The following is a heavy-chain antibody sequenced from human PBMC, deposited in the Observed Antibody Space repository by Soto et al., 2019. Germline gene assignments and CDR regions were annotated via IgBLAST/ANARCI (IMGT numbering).Heavy chain of an antibody. CDR1: GGSISSGGYY. V-gene: IGHV4-31*03. D-gene: IGHD3-10*01. CDR3: ARELKELLWFGEPSYDFDY. J-gene: IGHJ4*02. Sequence: QVQLQESGPGLVKPSQTLSLTCTVSGGSISSGGYYWSWIRQHPGKGLEWIGYIYYSGSTYYNPSLKSRVTISVDTSKNQSSLKLSSVTAADTAVYYCARELKELLWFGEPSYDFDYWGQGTLVTVSS. CDR2: IYYSGST.